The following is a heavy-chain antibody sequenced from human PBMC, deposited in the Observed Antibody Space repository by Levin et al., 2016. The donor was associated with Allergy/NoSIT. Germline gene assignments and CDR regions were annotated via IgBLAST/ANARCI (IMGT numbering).Heavy chain of an antibody. D-gene: IGHD2-8*01. J-gene: IGHJ6*02. CDR2: IIPIFGTA. V-gene: IGHV1-69*13. CDR1: GGTFSSYA. Sequence: SVKVSCKASGGTFSSYAISWVRQAPGQGLEWMGGIIPIFGTANYAQKFQGRVTITADESTSTAYMELSSLRSEDTAVYYCAREGCTNGVCYGLYYYGMDVWGQGTTVTVSS. CDR3: AREGCTNGVCYGLYYYGMDV.